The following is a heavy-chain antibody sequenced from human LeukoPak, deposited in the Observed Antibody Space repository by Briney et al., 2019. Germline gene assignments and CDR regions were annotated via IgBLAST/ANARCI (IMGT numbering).Heavy chain of an antibody. CDR3: ARDHGSGWYEATNWFDP. V-gene: IGHV1-69*04. D-gene: IGHD6-19*01. Sequence: ASVKVSRKASGGTFSSYAISWVRQAPGQGLEWMGRIIPILGIANYAQKFQGRVTITADKSTSTAYMELSSLRSEDTAVYYCARDHGSGWYEATNWFDPWGQGTLVTVSS. CDR2: IIPILGIA. CDR1: GGTFSSYA. J-gene: IGHJ5*02.